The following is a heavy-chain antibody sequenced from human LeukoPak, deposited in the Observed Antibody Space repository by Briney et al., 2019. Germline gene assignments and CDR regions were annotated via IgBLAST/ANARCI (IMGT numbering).Heavy chain of an antibody. J-gene: IGHJ6*04. V-gene: IGHV3-64*01. CDR2: ISYNGGST. CDR1: GFTFSNYA. CDR3: ARRFAAQLAFVDV. D-gene: IGHD3-3*02. Sequence: GGSLRLSCAASGFTFSNYAMHWVRQAPGKGLEYVSAISYNGGSTYYANSVRGRFTISRDNSKNTLYLQMGSLIAEDMAVYYCARRFAAQLAFVDVWGKGTTVTISS.